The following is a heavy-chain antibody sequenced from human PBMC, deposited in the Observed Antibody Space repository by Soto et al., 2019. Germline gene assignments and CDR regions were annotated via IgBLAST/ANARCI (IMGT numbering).Heavy chain of an antibody. CDR2: INAGNGNT. CDR3: ASDSGYGDFNFDL. V-gene: IGHV1-3*01. J-gene: IGHJ2*01. D-gene: IGHD4-17*01. CDR1: GYTFSNYG. Sequence: QVQLVQSGAEAKKPGASVKVSCKASGYTFSNYGIHWVRQAPGQRLEWMGWINAGNGNTKYSQKFQDRVTITRDTSATTAYMELSSLRSEDTAVFYCASDSGYGDFNFDLWGRGTLITVSS.